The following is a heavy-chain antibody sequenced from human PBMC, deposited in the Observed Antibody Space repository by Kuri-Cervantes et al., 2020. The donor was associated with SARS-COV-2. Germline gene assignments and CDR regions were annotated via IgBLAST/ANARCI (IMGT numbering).Heavy chain of an antibody. CDR3: ALGYWGSGYPRYYYYMDV. V-gene: IGHV1-69*05. Sequence: SVKVSCKASGGTFSSYALSWVRQAPGQGLEWMGGIIPIFGTANYAQKFQGRVTITTDDSTSTAYMELSSLRSEDTAVYYCALGYWGSGYPRYYYYMDVWGKGTTVTVSS. D-gene: IGHD3-22*01. CDR1: GGTFSSYA. J-gene: IGHJ6*03. CDR2: IIPIFGTA.